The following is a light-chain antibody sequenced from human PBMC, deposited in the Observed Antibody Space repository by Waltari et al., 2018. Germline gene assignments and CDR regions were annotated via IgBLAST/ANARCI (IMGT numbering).Light chain of an antibody. CDR1: LSVSSF. CDR2: DAS. Sequence: DIVLTQSPATVSLSPGERATLSCRTSLSVSSFVAWYHQKPGQPPRLLDADASNRAAGISDRITASGSGLDFTLTISSLEPEDVGVYYCQQRDNWPWTFGQGTKVEIK. CDR3: QQRDNWPWT. V-gene: IGKV3-11*01. J-gene: IGKJ1*01.